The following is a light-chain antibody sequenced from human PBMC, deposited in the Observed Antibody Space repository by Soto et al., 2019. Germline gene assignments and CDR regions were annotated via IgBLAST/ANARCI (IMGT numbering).Light chain of an antibody. V-gene: IGKV3-11*02. J-gene: IGKJ2*01. CDR3: HQRSTWRYN. Sequence: EILLAQSPATLSLSLGETSTLSCKASQDVGIFLAWNQQKPGQAPRLLIHDASNRATGVPARFSGSGSGRDFTPTNSSLEPEDFAVYYCHQRSTWRYNLGQGTNLE. CDR1: QDVGIF. CDR2: DAS.